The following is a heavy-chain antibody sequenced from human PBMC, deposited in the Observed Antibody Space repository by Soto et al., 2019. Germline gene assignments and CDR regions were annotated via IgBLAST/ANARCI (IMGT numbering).Heavy chain of an antibody. CDR2: FSGSGVTT. CDR1: GFTFSSYA. Sequence: GGSLRLSCAASGFTFSSYAMSWVRQAPGKGLEWVSAFSGSGVTTYYADSVKARFTISRDNSKNTLYLQMNSLRAEDTAVYYRAEDPVKQRSSSWFGACFDYWGQGTLVTVSP. D-gene: IGHD6-13*01. V-gene: IGHV3-23*01. J-gene: IGHJ4*02. CDR3: AEDPVKQRSSSWFGACFDY.